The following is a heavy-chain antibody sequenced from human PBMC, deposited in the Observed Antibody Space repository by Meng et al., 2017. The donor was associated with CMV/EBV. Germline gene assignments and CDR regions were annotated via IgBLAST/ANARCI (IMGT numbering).Heavy chain of an antibody. Sequence: LTRAASGFTFSNAWMSWVRQAPGKGLEWVGRIKSKTDGGTTDYAAPVKGRFTISRDDSKNTLYLQMNSLKTEDTAVYYCTSELGYCSSTSCYVDYWGQGTLVTVSS. CDR1: GFTFSNAW. CDR2: IKSKTDGGTT. CDR3: TSELGYCSSTSCYVDY. V-gene: IGHV3-15*01. D-gene: IGHD2-2*01. J-gene: IGHJ4*02.